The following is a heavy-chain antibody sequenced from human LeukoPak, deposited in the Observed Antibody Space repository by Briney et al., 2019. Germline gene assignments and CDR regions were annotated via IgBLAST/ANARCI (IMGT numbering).Heavy chain of an antibody. D-gene: IGHD2-2*01. CDR3: ARGGWRVVVPADTFDY. J-gene: IGHJ4*02. V-gene: IGHV4-34*01. CDR1: GGSISSYY. CDR2: INHSGST. Sequence: SETLSLTCTVSGGSISSYYWSWIRQPPGKGLEWIGEINHSGSTNYNPSLKSRVTISVDTSKNQFSLKLSSVTAADTAVYYCARGGWRVVVPADTFDYWGQGTLVTVSS.